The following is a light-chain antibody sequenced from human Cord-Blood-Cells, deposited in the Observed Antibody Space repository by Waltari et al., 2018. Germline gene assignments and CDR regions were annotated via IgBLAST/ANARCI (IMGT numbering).Light chain of an antibody. CDR3: QQYYSYPQT. Sequence: AIRMTQSPSSFSASTGDRVTITCRASQGISSYLAWYQQKPGKAPKRLIYAASTLQSGVPSRFSGSGSGTDFTLTISCLQSEDFATYYCQQYYSYPQTFGQGTKLEIK. CDR1: QGISSY. CDR2: AAS. J-gene: IGKJ2*01. V-gene: IGKV1-8*01.